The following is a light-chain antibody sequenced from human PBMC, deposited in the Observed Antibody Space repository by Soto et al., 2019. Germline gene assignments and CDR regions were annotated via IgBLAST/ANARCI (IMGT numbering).Light chain of an antibody. CDR3: QQYYSNPWT. V-gene: IGKV4-1*01. Sequence: DIVMTQSPDSLAVSLGERATINCNSSQSVLYSSNNKNNLAWYQQKKGQTPKILIYWASSRESGVPVRFSGICSGTDFTLALSRLQAEDVEIYYCQQYYSNPWTFGQGTKVDIK. J-gene: IGKJ1*01. CDR2: WAS. CDR1: QSVLYSSNNKNN.